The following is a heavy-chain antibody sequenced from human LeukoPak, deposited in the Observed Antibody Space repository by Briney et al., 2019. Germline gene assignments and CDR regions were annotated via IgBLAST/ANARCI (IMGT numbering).Heavy chain of an antibody. V-gene: IGHV1-69*13. D-gene: IGHD3-22*01. J-gene: IGHJ4*02. CDR2: IIPIFGTA. CDR3: ARGNSPNYYDSSGYPFDY. CDR1: GGSFSSYA. Sequence: AASVKVSCKASGGSFSSYAISWVRQAPGQGLEWMGGIIPIFGTANYAQKFQGRVTITADESTSTAYMELSSLRSEDTAVYYCARGNSPNYYDSSGYPFDYWGQGTLVTVSS.